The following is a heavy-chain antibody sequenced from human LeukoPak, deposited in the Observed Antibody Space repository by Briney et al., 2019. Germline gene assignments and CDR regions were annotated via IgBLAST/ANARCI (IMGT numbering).Heavy chain of an antibody. CDR3: AERNEF. Sequence: GGSLRLSCAASGFTFSSYDMHWVRQAPGKGLEWVAIISYDGNNKYYADSVKGRFTISRDNSKNTLYLQMNSLRVEDTAVYYCAERNEFWGQGTLVTVSS. J-gene: IGHJ4*02. CDR2: ISYDGNNK. CDR1: GFTFSSYD. V-gene: IGHV3-30*18. D-gene: IGHD1-1*01.